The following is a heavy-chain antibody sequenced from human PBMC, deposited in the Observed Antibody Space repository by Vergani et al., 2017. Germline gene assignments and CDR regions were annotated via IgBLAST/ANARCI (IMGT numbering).Heavy chain of an antibody. D-gene: IGHD6-6*01. CDR2: ISYDGSNK. J-gene: IGHJ4*02. V-gene: IGHV3-30*18. CDR1: GFTFSSYV. Sequence: QVQLVESGGGVVQPGRSLRLSCAASGFTFSSYVMHWVRQAPGKGLEWAAVISYDGSNKYYADSVKGRFTISRDNSKNTLYLQMNSLRVEDTAVYYCANLGYSSSSTDHWGQGTLVTVSS. CDR3: ANLGYSSSSTDH.